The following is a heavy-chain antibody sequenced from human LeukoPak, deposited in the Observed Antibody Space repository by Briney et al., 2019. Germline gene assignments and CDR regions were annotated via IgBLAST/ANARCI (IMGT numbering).Heavy chain of an antibody. J-gene: IGHJ4*02. D-gene: IGHD5-12*01. CDR2: ISAYNGNT. CDR1: GYTFTSYD. CDR3: ARGGRVDIVAPVDY. Sequence: ASVKVSCKASGYTFTSYDFNWLRQATGQGPEWMGWISAYNGNTNYAQKLQGRVTMTTDTSTSTAYMELRSLRSDDTAVYYCARGGRVDIVAPVDYWGQGTLVTVSS. V-gene: IGHV1-18*01.